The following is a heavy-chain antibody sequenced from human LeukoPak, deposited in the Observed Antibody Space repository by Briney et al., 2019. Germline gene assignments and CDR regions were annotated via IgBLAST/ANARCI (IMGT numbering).Heavy chain of an antibody. CDR1: GFSIRSGYF. CDR3: ARHPLIAAAGSY. D-gene: IGHD6-13*01. J-gene: IGHJ4*02. Sequence: SETLSLTCGVSGFSIRSGYFWGWIRQSPGKGLEWIGSIYYSGSTYYNPSLKSRVTISVDTSKNQFSLKLSSVTAADTAVYYCARHPLIAAAGSYWGQGTLVTVSS. CDR2: IYYSGST. V-gene: IGHV4-38-2*01.